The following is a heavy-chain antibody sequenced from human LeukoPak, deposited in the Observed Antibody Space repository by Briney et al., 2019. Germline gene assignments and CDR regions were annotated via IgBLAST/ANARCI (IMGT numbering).Heavy chain of an antibody. V-gene: IGHV1-2*02. CDR2: INPNTGGT. Sequence: GASVKVSCKASGYTFTGYFVHWVRQAPGQGLQWMGWINPNTGGTNYAQKFQGRVTMTRYTSISTAYMELSRLRSDYPAVYYCASGDYGDPPLNNWGQGTLVTVSS. CDR1: GYTFTGYF. CDR3: ASGDYGDPPLNN. J-gene: IGHJ4*02. D-gene: IGHD4/OR15-4a*01.